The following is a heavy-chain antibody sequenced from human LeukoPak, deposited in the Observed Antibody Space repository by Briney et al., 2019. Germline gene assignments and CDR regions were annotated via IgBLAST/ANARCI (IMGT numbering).Heavy chain of an antibody. CDR3: AKYQRQWLPKGGFDY. D-gene: IGHD6-19*01. CDR2: IYYRSKWYN. J-gene: IGHJ4*02. Sequence: SQTLSLTCAISGDSVSSNSAAWNWIRRSPSRGLEWLGRIYYRSKWYNNYAVSVRSRISINPDTSKNHFSLQLNSVTPEDTAVYYCAKYQRQWLPKGGFDYWGQGTLVTVSS. V-gene: IGHV6-1*01. CDR1: GDSVSSNSAA.